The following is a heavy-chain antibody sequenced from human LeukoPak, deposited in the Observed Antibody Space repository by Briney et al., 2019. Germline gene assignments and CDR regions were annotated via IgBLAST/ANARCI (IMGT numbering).Heavy chain of an antibody. J-gene: IGHJ4*02. CDR2: IYYSGST. CDR3: ARAVGYWSSTSCRLGYFDY. D-gene: IGHD2-2*01. CDR1: GGSISSHY. Sequence: SETLSLTCTVSGGSISSHYWSWIRQPPGKGLEWIGYIYYSGSTNYNPSLKSRVTISVDTSKNQSSLKLSSVTAADTAVYYCARAVGYWSSTSCRLGYFDYWGQGTLVTVSS. V-gene: IGHV4-59*11.